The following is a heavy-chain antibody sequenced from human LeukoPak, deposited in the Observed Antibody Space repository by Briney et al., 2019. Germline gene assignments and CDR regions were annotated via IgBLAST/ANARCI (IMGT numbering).Heavy chain of an antibody. D-gene: IGHD6-13*01. V-gene: IGHV3-64*01. CDR1: GFTFSSYV. CDR2: ISSNGINT. J-gene: IGHJ4*02. CDR3: ARGADLYYLDY. Sequence: GGSLRLSCAASGFTFSSYVMHWVRQAPGKGLEYVSAISSNGINTYYANSMKGRFTISRDNSKNTLYLQVGSLRPEDMAVYYFARGADLYYLDYWGQGTLVTVSS.